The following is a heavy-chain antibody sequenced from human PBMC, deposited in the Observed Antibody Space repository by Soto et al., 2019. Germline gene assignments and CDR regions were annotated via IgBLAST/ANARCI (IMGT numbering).Heavy chain of an antibody. D-gene: IGHD2-21*01. CDR1: GFIFTDWF. CDR2: INTSGGNS. CDR3: AKEGAIPGEVDA. V-gene: IGHV1-46*01. Sequence: HLAQSGPEVKRPGASVKISCKASGFIFTDWFMHWVRQAPEQGPEWMGIINTSGGNSIYSQKFQDRVTMTRDTSTSTLYVELGSLTAADTAVYYCAKEGAIPGEVDAWGQGTLVTVSS. J-gene: IGHJ1*01.